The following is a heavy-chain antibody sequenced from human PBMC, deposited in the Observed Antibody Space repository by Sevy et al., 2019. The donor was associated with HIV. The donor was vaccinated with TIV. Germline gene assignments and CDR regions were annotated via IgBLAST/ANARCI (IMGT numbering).Heavy chain of an antibody. D-gene: IGHD5-12*01. CDR1: GGSFSGYY. CDR2: INHSGST. J-gene: IGHJ6*03. Sequence: SQTLSLTCAVYGGSFSGYYWSRIRQPPGKGLEWIGEINHSGSTNYNPSLKSRVTISVDTSKNQFSLKLSSVTAADTAVYYCARGLKREGRGVATIRGYYYYMDVWGKGTTVTVSS. V-gene: IGHV4-34*01. CDR3: ARGLKREGRGVATIRGYYYYMDV.